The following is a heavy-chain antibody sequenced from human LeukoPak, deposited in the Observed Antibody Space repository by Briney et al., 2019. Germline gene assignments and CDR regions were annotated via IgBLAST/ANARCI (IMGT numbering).Heavy chain of an antibody. J-gene: IGHJ4*02. V-gene: IGHV3-74*01. CDR2: INSDGSST. Sequence: GGSLRLSCAASGFTFSSYWMHWVRQVPGKGLVWVSRINSDGSSTTYADSVKGRFTISRDNAKSTLYLQMNSLRDEATAVYYCATLAENRDTGYYFDSWGQGTLVTVS. CDR1: GFTFSSYW. CDR3: ATLAENRDTGYYFDS. D-gene: IGHD2/OR15-2a*01.